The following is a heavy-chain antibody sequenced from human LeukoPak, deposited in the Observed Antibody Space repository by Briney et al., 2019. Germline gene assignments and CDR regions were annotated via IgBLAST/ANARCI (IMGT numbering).Heavy chain of an antibody. J-gene: IGHJ4*02. CDR1: GGSISSGGYY. Sequence: SETLSLTCTVSGGSISSGGYYWSWIRQPPGKGLEWIGYIYYSGSTYYNPSLKSRVTISVDTSKNQFSLKLSSVTAADTAVYYCATSIVGAITAFDYWGQGTLVTVSS. CDR3: ATSIVGAITAFDY. D-gene: IGHD1-26*01. CDR2: IYYSGST. V-gene: IGHV4-30-4*01.